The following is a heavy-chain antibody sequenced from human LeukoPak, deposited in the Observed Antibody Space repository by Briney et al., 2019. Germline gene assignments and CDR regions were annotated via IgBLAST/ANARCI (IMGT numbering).Heavy chain of an antibody. Sequence: PGGSLRLSCAASGFSFSSYAMHWVRQAPGKGLEWVAVISNDGSNKHYADSVKGRFTISRDNSKNTLYLQMNSLRAEDTAVYYCAKDKAGEQAVAGTWFDYWGQGTLVTVSS. CDR2: ISNDGSNK. D-gene: IGHD6-19*01. J-gene: IGHJ4*02. CDR1: GFSFSSYA. CDR3: AKDKAGEQAVAGTWFDY. V-gene: IGHV3-30-3*01.